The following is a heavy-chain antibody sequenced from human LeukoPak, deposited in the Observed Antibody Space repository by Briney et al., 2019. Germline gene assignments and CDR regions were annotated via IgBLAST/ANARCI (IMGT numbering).Heavy chain of an antibody. Sequence: GGSLRLSCAVSGITLSNYGMSWVRQAPGKGLEWVAGISGSAGGAIYAASVKGRFTISRDNPKDTLYLQMNSLRAEDTAVYFCAKRGIVIRAVIIVGFHKEAYYFDDWGQGALVTVSS. CDR2: ISGSAGGA. CDR1: GITLSNYG. V-gene: IGHV3-23*01. J-gene: IGHJ4*02. D-gene: IGHD3-10*01. CDR3: AKRGIVIRAVIIVGFHKEAYYFDD.